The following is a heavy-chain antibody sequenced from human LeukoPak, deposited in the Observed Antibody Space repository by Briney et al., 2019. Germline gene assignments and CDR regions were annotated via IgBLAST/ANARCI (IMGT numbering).Heavy chain of an antibody. CDR1: GGTFSSYA. Sequence: GASVKVSCKASGGTFSSYAISWVRQAPGQGLEWMGGVIPIFGTANYAQKFQGRVTITADESTSTAYMELSSLRSEDTAVYYCATVSDFWSGLPFDPWGQGTLVTVSS. CDR2: VIPIFGTA. J-gene: IGHJ5*02. CDR3: ATVSDFWSGLPFDP. V-gene: IGHV1-69*13. D-gene: IGHD3-3*01.